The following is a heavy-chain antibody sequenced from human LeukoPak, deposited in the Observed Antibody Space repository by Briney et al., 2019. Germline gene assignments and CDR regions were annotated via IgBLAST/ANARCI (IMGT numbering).Heavy chain of an antibody. V-gene: IGHV4-34*01. Sequence: SETLSLTCAVYGGSLSGYNWNWIRQPPGKGLEWIAEISHSGTTHYNPSLKSRVTISVDTSKNQFSLKLTSVTAADTAVYYCVRYGDYWGQGNLVTVSS. CDR2: ISHSGTT. CDR1: GGSLSGYN. D-gene: IGHD5-18*01. CDR3: VRYGDY. J-gene: IGHJ4*02.